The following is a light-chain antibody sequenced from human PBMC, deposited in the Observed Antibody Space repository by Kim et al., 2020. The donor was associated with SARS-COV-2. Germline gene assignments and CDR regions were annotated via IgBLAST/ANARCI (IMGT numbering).Light chain of an antibody. Sequence: SSSVGDRVTITCRAIQNIDNYLNWYQHKPGKAPKPLIYAVSSLHSGVPSRFSGSGSGTDFTLTISSLQPEDFATYYCQQSYSSLYTFGQGTKLEI. CDR1: QNIDNY. V-gene: IGKV1-39*01. CDR3: QQSYSSLYT. CDR2: AVS. J-gene: IGKJ2*01.